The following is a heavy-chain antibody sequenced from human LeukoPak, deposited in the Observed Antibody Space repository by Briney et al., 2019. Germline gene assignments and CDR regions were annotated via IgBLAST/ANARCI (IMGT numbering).Heavy chain of an antibody. J-gene: IGHJ4*02. CDR3: ARDPEMTTTNYFDF. D-gene: IGHD5-24*01. CDR2: TYYRSKWKN. Sequence: SQTPSLTCAISGDSVSSNSAAWDWIRQSPSRGLEWLGRTYYRSKWKNDYAISVKSRIIINPDTSKNQFSLQLNSVTPEDTAVYYCARDPEMTTTNYFDFWGQGTLVTVSS. V-gene: IGHV6-1*01. CDR1: GDSVSSNSAA.